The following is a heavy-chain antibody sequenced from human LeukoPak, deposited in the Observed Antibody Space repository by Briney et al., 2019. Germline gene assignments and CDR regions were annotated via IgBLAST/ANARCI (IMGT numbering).Heavy chain of an antibody. CDR3: ARQLTGTYYYGMDV. J-gene: IGHJ6*02. CDR2: INPNSGNT. Sequence: ASVKVSCKASGYTFTSYDINWVRQATGQGLEWMGWINPNSGNTGYAQKFQGRVTMTRNTSISTAYMELSSLRSEDTAVYYCARQLTGTYYYGMDVWGQGTTVTVSS. CDR1: GYTFTSYD. D-gene: IGHD7-27*01. V-gene: IGHV1-8*01.